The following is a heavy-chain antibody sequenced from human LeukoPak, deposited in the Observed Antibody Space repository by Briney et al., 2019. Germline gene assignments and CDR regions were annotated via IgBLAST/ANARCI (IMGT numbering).Heavy chain of an antibody. CDR2: ISSSSSYI. Sequence: GGSLRLSCAASGFTFSSYGMHWVRQAPGKGLEWVSSISSSSSYIYYADSVKGRFTISRDNAKNSLYLQMNSLRAEDTAVYYCATTSPKNILTGSPSYWGQGTLVTVSS. D-gene: IGHD3-9*01. CDR1: GFTFSSYG. CDR3: ATTSPKNILTGSPSY. J-gene: IGHJ4*02. V-gene: IGHV3-21*01.